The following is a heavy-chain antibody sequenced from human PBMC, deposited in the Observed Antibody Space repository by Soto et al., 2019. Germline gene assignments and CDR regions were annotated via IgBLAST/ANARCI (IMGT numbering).Heavy chain of an antibody. V-gene: IGHV1-69*13. CDR1: GGTFSSYA. J-gene: IGHJ4*02. CDR2: IIPIFGTA. Sequence: SVKVSCKASGGTFSSYAISWVRQAPGQGLEWMGGIIPIFGTANYAQKFQGRVTITADESTSTAYMELNSLRVEDTAVYYCARTTTLRGAYFDYWGQGTLVTVSS. CDR3: ARTTTLRGAYFDY. D-gene: IGHD3-10*01.